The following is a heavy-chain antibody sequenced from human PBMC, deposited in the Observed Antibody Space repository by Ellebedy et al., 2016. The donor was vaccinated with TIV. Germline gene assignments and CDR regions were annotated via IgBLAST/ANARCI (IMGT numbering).Heavy chain of an antibody. Sequence: ASVQVSCKTSAFTFIDYYLYWVRQAPGQGLEWMGWINPNSGVTKDGQKFKGRVTMTRDTSISTTYMELSRLRSDDTATYYCESGTRWLQLDYWGQGTLVTVS. V-gene: IGHV1-2*02. CDR3: ESGTRWLQLDY. CDR1: AFTFIDYY. D-gene: IGHD5-24*01. J-gene: IGHJ4*02. CDR2: INPNSGVT.